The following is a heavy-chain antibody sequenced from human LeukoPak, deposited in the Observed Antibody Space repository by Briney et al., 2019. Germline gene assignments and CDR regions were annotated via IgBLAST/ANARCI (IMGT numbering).Heavy chain of an antibody. CDR1: GFTFSSYA. V-gene: IGHV3-53*04. CDR3: ARVPNGDYAIDY. Sequence: GGSLRLSCAASGFTFSSYAMSWVRQAPGKGLEWVSVIYSGGSTYYADSVKGRFTISRHNSKNTLYLQMNSLRAEDTAVYYCARVPNGDYAIDYWGQGTLVTVSS. J-gene: IGHJ4*02. D-gene: IGHD4-17*01. CDR2: IYSGGST.